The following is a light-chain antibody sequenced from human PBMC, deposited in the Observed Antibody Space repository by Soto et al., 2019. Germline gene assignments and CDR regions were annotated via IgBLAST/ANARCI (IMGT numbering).Light chain of an antibody. J-gene: IGLJ7*01. V-gene: IGLV2-14*01. CDR2: DVS. Sequence: QCALTQPASVSGSPGQSITISCTGTSSDVGGYNYVSWYQQHPGKAPKLMIYDVSNRPSGVSNRFSGSKSGNTASLTISGLQAEDAADYYCSSYTSSSTLQTVFGGGTQLTVL. CDR1: SSDVGGYNY. CDR3: SSYTSSSTLQTV.